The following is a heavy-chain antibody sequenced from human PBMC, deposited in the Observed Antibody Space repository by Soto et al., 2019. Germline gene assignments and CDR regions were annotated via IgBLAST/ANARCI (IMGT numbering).Heavy chain of an antibody. D-gene: IGHD1-20*01. CDR3: ARHEATYYNLYGMDV. V-gene: IGHV5-51*01. Sequence: GHSHTLACTSYGYRFSTHLIAWVRQMPGKGLEWMGSIHPGESDTRYSPSFQGQVTISADRSITTAYLQWSSLKASDTAMYYCARHEATYYNLYGMDVWGQGTTVTVSS. J-gene: IGHJ6*02. CDR1: GYRFSTHL. CDR2: IHPGESDT.